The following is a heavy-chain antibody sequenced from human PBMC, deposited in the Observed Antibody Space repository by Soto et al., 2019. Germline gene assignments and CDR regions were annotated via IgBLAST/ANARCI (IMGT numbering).Heavy chain of an antibody. D-gene: IGHD3-22*01. J-gene: IGHJ4*02. CDR2: IDPSDSYT. V-gene: IGHV5-10-1*01. CDR1: GYSFTSYW. CDR3: ASWARGYDSSGYSTEY. Sequence: GESLKISCKGSGYSFTSYWISWVRQMPGKGLEWMGRIDPSDSYTNYSPSFQGHVTISADKSISTAYLQWSSLKASDTAMYYCASWARGYDSSGYSTEYWGQGTLVTVSS.